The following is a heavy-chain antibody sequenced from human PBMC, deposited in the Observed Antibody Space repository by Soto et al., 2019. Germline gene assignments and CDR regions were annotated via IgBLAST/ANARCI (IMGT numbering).Heavy chain of an antibody. J-gene: IGHJ5*02. D-gene: IGHD6-6*01. CDR1: GGSISSGGYY. V-gene: IGHV4-31*03. CDR3: ARGVAARGREGDWFDP. CDR2: IYYSGST. Sequence: SETLSLTCTVSGGSISSGGYYWSWIRQHPGKGLEWIGYIYYSGSTYYNPSLKSRVTISVDTSKNQFSLKLSSVTAADTAVYYCARGVAARGREGDWFDPWGQGTLVIVSS.